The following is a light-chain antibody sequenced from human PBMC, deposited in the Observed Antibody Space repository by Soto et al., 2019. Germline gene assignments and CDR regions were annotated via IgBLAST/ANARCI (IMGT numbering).Light chain of an antibody. CDR1: QSVSSNY. V-gene: IGKV3-20*01. Sequence: EIVLTQSPGTVTLSPGERATLSCRASQSVSSNYLAWYQQKPGQAPRLLIYGASSRATGIPDRFSGSGSGTDFTLTNSRLDPEHFAVYYCQQYGGLPRTFGQGTKVEI. CDR2: GAS. CDR3: QQYGGLPRT. J-gene: IGKJ1*01.